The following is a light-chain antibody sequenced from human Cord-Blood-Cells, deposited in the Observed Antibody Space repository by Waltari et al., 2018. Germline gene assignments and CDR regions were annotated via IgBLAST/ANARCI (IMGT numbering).Light chain of an antibody. V-gene: IGLV2-14*01. J-gene: IGLJ2*01. CDR1: SSAVGGYNY. CDR2: DVS. CDR3: SSYTSSSTLVV. Sequence: QSAMTHPAAESGSPGQSITISCTGTSSAVGGYNYVSRYQQHPGKAPKLMIYDVSNRPSGVSNRFSGSKSGNTASLTISGLQAEDEADYYCSSYTSSSTLVVFGGGTKLTVL.